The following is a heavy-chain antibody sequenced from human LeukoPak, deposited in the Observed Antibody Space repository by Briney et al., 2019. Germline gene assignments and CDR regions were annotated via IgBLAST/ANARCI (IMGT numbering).Heavy chain of an antibody. D-gene: IGHD3-22*01. CDR2: IYSGGST. Sequence: GGSLRLSCAASGFTVSTNYMSWVRQAPGKGLEWVSVIYSGGSTYYADSVKGRFTISRDNSKNTLYLQMNSLRAEDTAVYYCARTYYYDSSGYYFDYWGQGTLVTVFS. CDR1: GFTVSTNY. J-gene: IGHJ4*02. CDR3: ARTYYYDSSGYYFDY. V-gene: IGHV3-53*01.